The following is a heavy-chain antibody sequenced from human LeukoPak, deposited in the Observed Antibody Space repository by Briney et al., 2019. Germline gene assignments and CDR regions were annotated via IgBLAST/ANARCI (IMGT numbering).Heavy chain of an antibody. V-gene: IGHV4-34*01. CDR2: IYHSGNT. CDR1: GGSFSGHY. J-gene: IGHJ4*02. CDR3: ARGATGWAVGY. D-gene: IGHD6-19*01. Sequence: PSETLSLTCAVYGGSFSGHYWSWIRQPPGKGLEWIGEIYHSGNTNYNPSLKSRVTISVDKSKNQFSLKLTSVTAADTAVYFCARGATGWAVGYWGQGTLVTVSS.